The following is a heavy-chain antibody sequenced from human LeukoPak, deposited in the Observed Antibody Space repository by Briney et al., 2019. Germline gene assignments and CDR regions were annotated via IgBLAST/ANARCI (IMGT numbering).Heavy chain of an antibody. CDR2: IYYSGST. Sequence: PSETLSLTCTVSGGSISGYYWSWIRQPPGKGLEWIAYIYYSGSTNYNPSVKSRVTIPVDTAKNQFSLKLSSVTAADTAVYYCARGGGYCSSTSCLYYWGQGTLVTVSS. V-gene: IGHV4-59*01. CDR1: GGSISGYY. J-gene: IGHJ4*02. D-gene: IGHD2-2*01. CDR3: ARGGGYCSSTSCLYY.